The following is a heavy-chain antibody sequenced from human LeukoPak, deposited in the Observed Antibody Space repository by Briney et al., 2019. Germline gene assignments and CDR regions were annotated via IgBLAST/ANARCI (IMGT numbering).Heavy chain of an antibody. CDR1: GGSFSGYY. J-gene: IGHJ4*02. CDR2: INHSGST. Sequence: SETLSLTCAVYGGSFSGYYWSWIRQPPGKGLEWIGEINHSGSTNYNPSLKSRVTMSVDTSKNQFSLKLSSVTAADTAVYYCARDGYYYDSSGYPFDYWGQGTLVTVSS. V-gene: IGHV4-34*01. CDR3: ARDGYYYDSSGYPFDY. D-gene: IGHD3-22*01.